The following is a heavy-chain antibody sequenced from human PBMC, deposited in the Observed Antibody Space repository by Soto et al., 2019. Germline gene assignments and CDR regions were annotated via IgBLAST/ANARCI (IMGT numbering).Heavy chain of an antibody. CDR1: GGTFSSYA. CDR3: ARRANCGGDCYYFDY. J-gene: IGHJ4*02. D-gene: IGHD2-21*02. V-gene: IGHV1-69*06. CDR2: IIPIFGTA. Sequence: SVKVSCKASGGTFSSYAISWVRQAPGQGLEWMGGIIPIFGTANYAQKLQGRVTITADKSTSTAYMELSSLRSEDTAVYYCARRANCGGDCYYFDYWGQGTLVTVS.